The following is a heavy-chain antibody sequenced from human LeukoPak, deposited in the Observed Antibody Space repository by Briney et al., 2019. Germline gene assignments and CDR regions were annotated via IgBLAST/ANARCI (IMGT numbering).Heavy chain of an antibody. CDR3: ARGGARYLDS. CDR1: GFIFSSYT. D-gene: IGHD3-9*01. V-gene: IGHV3-7*01. CDR2: TKEDGSDI. Sequence: GGSLRLSCVASGFIFSSYTMSWVRQAPGKGLEWVAKTKEDGSDIYYVDSVKGRFTICRDNAKNSLCLQMSNLRAEDTAVYYCARGGARYLDSWGQGTLVTVSS. J-gene: IGHJ5*02.